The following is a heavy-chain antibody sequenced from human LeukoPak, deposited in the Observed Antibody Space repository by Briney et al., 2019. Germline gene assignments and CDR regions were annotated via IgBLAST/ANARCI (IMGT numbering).Heavy chain of an antibody. D-gene: IGHD3-22*01. Sequence: GGSLRLSCAAPGFTFSSHWMSWVRQAPGKGLEWVANIKQDGIEKYYVDSVEGRFTVSRDNSKNSLFLQIESLRAADTAVYYCATCSSGYYCDHFQTWGQGSLVTVSS. CDR1: GFTFSSHW. CDR3: ATCSSGYYCDHFQT. CDR2: IKQDGIEK. V-gene: IGHV3-7*01. J-gene: IGHJ1*01.